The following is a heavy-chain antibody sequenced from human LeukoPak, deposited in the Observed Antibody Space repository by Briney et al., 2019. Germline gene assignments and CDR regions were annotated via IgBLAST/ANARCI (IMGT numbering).Heavy chain of an antibody. CDR3: AKAVDSSPTDAFDI. D-gene: IGHD3-22*01. CDR1: GFTFDDYA. J-gene: IGHJ3*02. V-gene: IGHV3-9*03. Sequence: GGSLRLSCAASGFTFDDYAMHWVRQAPGKGLEWVSSISWNNGNIGYADSVKGRFIISRDNAKNSLYLQMNSLRADDMALYYCAKAVDSSPTDAFDIWGQGTMVTVSS. CDR2: ISWNNGNI.